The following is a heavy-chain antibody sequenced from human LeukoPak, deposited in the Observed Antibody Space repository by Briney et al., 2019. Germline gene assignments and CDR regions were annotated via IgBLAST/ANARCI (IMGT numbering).Heavy chain of an antibody. J-gene: IGHJ4*02. CDR3: ARSLVRRYFDWLSRAPFDY. V-gene: IGHV4-59*12. CDR1: GGSISSYY. CDR2: IYYSGST. D-gene: IGHD3-9*01. Sequence: TPSETLSLTCTVSGGSISSYYWSWIRQPPGKGLEWIGYIYYSGSTNYNPSLKSRVTISVDTSKNQFSLKLSSVTAADTAVYYCARSLVRRYFDWLSRAPFDYWGQGTLVTVSS.